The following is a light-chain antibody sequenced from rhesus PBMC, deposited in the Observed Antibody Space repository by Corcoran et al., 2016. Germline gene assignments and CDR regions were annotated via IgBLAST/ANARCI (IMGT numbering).Light chain of an antibody. Sequence: DIQMTQSPSSLSASVGHTVTITCRTSQAIRNYLAWYQQKPGKPPKPLIYYASNLESGVPSRFSGSGPGTDFTLTISSLPPEDFATYYCQQRNSYPLTFGGGPKVELK. CDR1: QAIRNY. CDR3: QQRNSYPLT. V-gene: IGKV1S14*01. CDR2: YAS. J-gene: IGKJ4*01.